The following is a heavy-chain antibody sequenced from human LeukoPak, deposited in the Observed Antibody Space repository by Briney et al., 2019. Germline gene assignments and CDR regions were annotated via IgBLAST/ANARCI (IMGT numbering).Heavy chain of an antibody. CDR1: GFTFSNNW. V-gene: IGHV3-7*01. CDR3: ARSSKGAYYDFWSGYYTGTYYFDY. Sequence: PGGSLRLSCAASGFTFSNNWMSWVRQAPGKGLEWVANIKQDGSEKFYVDSVKGRFTISRDSAKNSVYLQMNSLRAEDTAVYYCARSSKGAYYDFWSGYYTGTYYFDYWGQGTLVTVSS. J-gene: IGHJ4*02. D-gene: IGHD3-3*01. CDR2: IKQDGSEK.